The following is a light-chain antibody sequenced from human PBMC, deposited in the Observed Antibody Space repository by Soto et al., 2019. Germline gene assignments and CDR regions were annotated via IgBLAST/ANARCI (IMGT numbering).Light chain of an antibody. Sequence: QSALTQPPSASGSPGQSVTISCTGTSSDIGGYNYVSWYQQHPGKAPKLMISEVSKRPSGVPDRFSGSKSGNTASLTVSGLQAEDEADYYCSSYAGSNNVVFGGGTKPPS. J-gene: IGLJ2*01. CDR3: SSYAGSNNVV. CDR1: SSDIGGYNY. CDR2: EVS. V-gene: IGLV2-8*01.